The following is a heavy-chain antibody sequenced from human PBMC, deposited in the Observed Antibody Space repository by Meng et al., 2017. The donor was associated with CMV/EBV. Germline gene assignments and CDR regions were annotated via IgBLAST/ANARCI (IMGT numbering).Heavy chain of an antibody. D-gene: IGHD2-2*01. CDR1: GGTFSRST. J-gene: IGHJ6*02. CDR2: IIPIFATA. V-gene: IGHV1-69*05. Sequence: SVKVSCKASGGTFSRSTISWVRQAPGQGLEWMGGIIPIFATANFAQKFQGRVTITTDESTSTAYMELSSLRSDDTAVYYCARDLRVPARPLYYYYGMDVWGQGTTVTVSS. CDR3: ARDLRVPARPLYYYYGMDV.